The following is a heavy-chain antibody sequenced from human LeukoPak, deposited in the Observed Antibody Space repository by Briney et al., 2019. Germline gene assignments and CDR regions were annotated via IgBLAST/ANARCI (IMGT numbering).Heavy chain of an antibody. CDR3: ARGWYYDILTGYSLFDY. D-gene: IGHD3-9*01. V-gene: IGHV3-23*01. CDR2: ISGSGGST. CDR1: GFTFSSYA. J-gene: IGHJ4*02. Sequence: PGGSLRLSCAASGFTFSSYAMSWVRQAPGKGLEWVSAISGSGGSTYYADSVKGRFTISRDNSKNTLYLQMNSLRAEDTAVYYCARGWYYDILTGYSLFDYWGQGTLVTVSS.